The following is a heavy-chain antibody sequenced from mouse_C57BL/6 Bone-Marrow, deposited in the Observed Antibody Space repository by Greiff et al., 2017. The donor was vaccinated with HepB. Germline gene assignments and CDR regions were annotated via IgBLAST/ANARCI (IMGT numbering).Heavy chain of an antibody. J-gene: IGHJ1*03. D-gene: IGHD1-1*01. CDR2: INPSNGGT. V-gene: IGHV1-53*01. CDR3: ARASSYEYFDV. Sequence: QVHVKQPGTELVKPGASVKLSCKASGYTFTSYWMHWVKQRPGQGLEWIGNINPSNGGTNYNEKFKSKATLTVDKSSSTAYMQLSSLTSEDSAVYYCARASSYEYFDVWGTGTTVTVSS. CDR1: GYTFTSYW.